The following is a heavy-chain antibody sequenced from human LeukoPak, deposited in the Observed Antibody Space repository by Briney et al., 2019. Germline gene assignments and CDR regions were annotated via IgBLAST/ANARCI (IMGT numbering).Heavy chain of an antibody. CDR1: GFTFDDYA. J-gene: IGHJ6*03. V-gene: IGHV3-7*01. Sequence: GGSLRLSCAASGFTFDDYAMSWVRQAPGKGLEWVANIKQDGSEKYYVDSVKGRFTISRDNAKNSLYLQMNSLRAEDTAVYYCARASTQPGYYESDYYYMDVWGKGTTVTVSS. CDR3: ARASTQPGYYESDYYYMDV. CDR2: IKQDGSEK. D-gene: IGHD3-22*01.